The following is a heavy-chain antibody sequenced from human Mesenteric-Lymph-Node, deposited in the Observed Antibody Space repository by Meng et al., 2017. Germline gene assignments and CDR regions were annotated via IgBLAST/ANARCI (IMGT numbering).Heavy chain of an antibody. Sequence: LQLTRSGPGLVKPSETLSLTCTVSGGSISSNGYYWDWVRQPPGKGLEWIGAIYHSGSTSYNPSLQSRVTMFVDTSKNQFSLMLTSVTATDTAVYYCARRRGGSGRDCWGQGTLVTVFS. CDR1: GGSISSNGYY. D-gene: IGHD3-10*01. V-gene: IGHV4-39*01. CDR3: ARRRGGSGRDC. J-gene: IGHJ4*02. CDR2: IYHSGST.